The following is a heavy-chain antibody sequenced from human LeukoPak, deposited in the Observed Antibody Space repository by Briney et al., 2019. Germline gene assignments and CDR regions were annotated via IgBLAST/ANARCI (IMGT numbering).Heavy chain of an antibody. V-gene: IGHV1-46*01. CDR1: GYTFTSYY. D-gene: IGHD3-3*01. CDR3: ARERGGPYDFWSGYYDAFDI. CDR2: INPSGGST. Sequence: ASVKVSCKASGYTFTSYYMHWVRQAPGQGLEWMAIINPSGGSTSYAQKFQGRVTMTRDTSTSTVYMELSSLRSEDTAVYYCARERGGPYDFWSGYYDAFDIWGQGTMVTVSS. J-gene: IGHJ3*02.